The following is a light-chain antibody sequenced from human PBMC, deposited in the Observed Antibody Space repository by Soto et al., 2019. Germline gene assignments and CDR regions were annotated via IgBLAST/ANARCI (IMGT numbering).Light chain of an antibody. J-gene: IGKJ4*01. CDR1: QGIARY. V-gene: IGKV1-9*01. Sequence: DIQLTQSPSFLSASVGDRLTITCRASQGIARYLAWYQEKPGKAPKLLISAASTLQGGVPSRFSGSGSGTEFTLTISSLQPEDFATCYCQQLSSYPLTFGGGTKVEIK. CDR2: AAS. CDR3: QQLSSYPLT.